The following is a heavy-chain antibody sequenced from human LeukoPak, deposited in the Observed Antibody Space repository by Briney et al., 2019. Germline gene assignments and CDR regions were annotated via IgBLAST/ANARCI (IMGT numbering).Heavy chain of an antibody. CDR2: IYYSGST. V-gene: IGHV4-59*01. CDR1: GGSISSYY. J-gene: IGHJ4*02. Sequence: SETLSLTCTVAGGSISSYYWSWIRQPPGKGLEWIGYIYYSGSTNYNPSLKSRVTISVDTSKNQFSLRLSSVTAADTAVYYCARGYDYVWGSHRALGYWGQGTLVTVSS. D-gene: IGHD3-16*02. CDR3: ARGYDYVWGSHRALGY.